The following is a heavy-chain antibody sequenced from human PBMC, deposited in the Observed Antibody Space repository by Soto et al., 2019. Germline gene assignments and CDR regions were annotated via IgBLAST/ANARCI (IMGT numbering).Heavy chain of an antibody. J-gene: IGHJ4*02. CDR2: ISGSGGST. CDR3: AKDQKRSPHPYSSSQYYFDY. V-gene: IGHV3-23*01. Sequence: GGSLRLSCAASGFTFSSYAMSWVRQAPGKGLEWVSAISGSGGSTYYADSVKGRFTISRDNSKNTLYLQMNSLRAEDTAVYYCAKDQKRSPHPYSSSQYYFDYWGQGTLVTVSS. CDR1: GFTFSSYA. D-gene: IGHD6-13*01.